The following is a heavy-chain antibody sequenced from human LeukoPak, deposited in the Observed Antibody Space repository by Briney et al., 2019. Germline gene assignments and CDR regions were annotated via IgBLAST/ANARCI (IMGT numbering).Heavy chain of an antibody. CDR3: AREVAYSSFFEAFDI. J-gene: IGHJ3*02. CDR1: GFTFGSYG. Sequence: GGSLRLSCAASGFTFGSYGMHWVRQAPGKGLEWVAVIWYDGSNKYYTDSVKGRFTISRDNSKNTLYLQMNSLRAEDTAVYYCAREVAYSSFFEAFDIWGQGTMVTVSS. V-gene: IGHV3-33*01. CDR2: IWYDGSNK. D-gene: IGHD6-6*01.